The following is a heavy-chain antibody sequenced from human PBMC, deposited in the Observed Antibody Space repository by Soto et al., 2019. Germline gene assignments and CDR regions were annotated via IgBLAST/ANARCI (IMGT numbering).Heavy chain of an antibody. CDR3: ARGGYCNSTSCYRYGMDV. J-gene: IGHJ6*02. D-gene: IGHD2-2*03. Sequence: QVQLVESGGGVVQPGRSLRLSCAASGFTFSSYAMHWVRQAPGKGLEWVAVMSYDGTNKYYADSVKGRFTISRDSSKNTLNLQMNSLRAEDTALYYCARGGYCNSTSCYRYGMDVWGQGTTVTVSS. CDR1: GFTFSSYA. CDR2: MSYDGTNK. V-gene: IGHV3-30-3*01.